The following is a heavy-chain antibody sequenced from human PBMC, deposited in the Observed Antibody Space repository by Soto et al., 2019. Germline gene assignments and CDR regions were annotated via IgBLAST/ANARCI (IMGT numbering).Heavy chain of an antibody. CDR1: GFTFSSYA. V-gene: IGHV3-23*01. J-gene: IGHJ6*02. CDR3: AKDKRRGGMDV. CDR2: ISGSGTT. Sequence: GGSLRLSCAASGFTFSSYAMSWVRQAPGKGLEWVSIISGSGTTYYADSVKGRFTISRDNSKNTLYLQMNSLRAEDTAVYYCAKDKRRGGMDVWGQGTTVTVSS.